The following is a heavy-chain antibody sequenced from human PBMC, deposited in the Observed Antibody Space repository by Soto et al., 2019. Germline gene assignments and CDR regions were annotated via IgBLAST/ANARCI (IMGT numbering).Heavy chain of an antibody. V-gene: IGHV1-69*01. D-gene: IGHD3-22*01. CDR2: IIPIFGTA. CDR1: GGTFSSYA. Sequence: QVQLVQSGAEVQKPGSSVKVSCKASGGTFSSYAISWVRQAPGQGLEWMGGIIPIFGTANYAQKFQGRVTITADESTSTAYMELSSLRSEDTAVYYCARDRNYYDSSGYYKDFQHWGQGTLVTVSS. CDR3: ARDRNYYDSSGYYKDFQH. J-gene: IGHJ1*01.